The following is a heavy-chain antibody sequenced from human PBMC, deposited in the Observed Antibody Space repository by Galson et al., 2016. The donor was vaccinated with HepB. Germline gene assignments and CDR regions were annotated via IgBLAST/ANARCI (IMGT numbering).Heavy chain of an antibody. V-gene: IGHV5-10-1*01. Sequence: QSGAEVKKPGESLKISCEASGYKFTSHWINWVRQMPGKGLEWMGRLDPSDSYTHYSPSFQGHVTISFDQPITTAYLQWRSLKASDTAIYYCAKCLGIAEYNWSDPWGQGTLVVVSS. CDR2: LDPSDSYT. CDR1: GYKFTSHW. D-gene: IGHD6-13*01. J-gene: IGHJ5*02. CDR3: AKCLGIAEYNWSDP.